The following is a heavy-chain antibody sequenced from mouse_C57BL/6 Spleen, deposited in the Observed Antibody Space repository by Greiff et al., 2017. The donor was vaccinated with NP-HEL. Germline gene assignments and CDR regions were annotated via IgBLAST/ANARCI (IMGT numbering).Heavy chain of an antibody. V-gene: IGHV1-47*01. Sequence: QVQLQQSGAELVKPGASVKMSCKASGYTFTTYPIEWMKQNHGKSLEWIGNFHPYNDDTKYNEKFKGKATLTVEKSSSTVYLELSRLTSDSTDVHDTAKRTGHDRPNAARDYSGHGTAGTDAS. J-gene: IGHJ4*01. D-gene: IGHD2-2*01. CDR2: FHPYNDDT. CDR1: GYTFTTYP. CDR3: AKRTGHDRPNAARDY.